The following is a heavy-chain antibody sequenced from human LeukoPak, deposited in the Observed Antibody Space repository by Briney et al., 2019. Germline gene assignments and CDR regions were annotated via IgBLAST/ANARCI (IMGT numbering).Heavy chain of an antibody. CDR3: ASKVTTGY. J-gene: IGHJ4*02. D-gene: IGHD4-17*01. Sequence: GGSLRLSCAASGFTFSSYSMNWVRQAPGKGLEWVSVIYSGGTTNYADSVKGRFIVYRDNSKNTLYLQMNSLRVEDTAVYYCASKVTTGYWGQGTLVTVSS. V-gene: IGHV3-66*01. CDR2: IYSGGTT. CDR1: GFTFSSYS.